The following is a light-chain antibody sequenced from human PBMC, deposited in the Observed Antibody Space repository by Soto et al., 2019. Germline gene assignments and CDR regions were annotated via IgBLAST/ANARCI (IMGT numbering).Light chain of an antibody. CDR3: MQALQTPPT. CDR2: LGS. J-gene: IGKJ5*01. V-gene: IGKV2-28*01. Sequence: DIVMTQSPLSLTVTPGEQASISCRSSQSLLHSNGYNYLDWYLQKPGQSPQLLIYLGSNRASGVPDRFSGSGSGTDFTLKISRVEAEDVGVYYCMQALQTPPTFGQGTRLEIK. CDR1: QSLLHSNGYNY.